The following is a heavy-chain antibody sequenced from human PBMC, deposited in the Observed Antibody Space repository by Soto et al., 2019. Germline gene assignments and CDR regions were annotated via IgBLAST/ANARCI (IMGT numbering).Heavy chain of an antibody. V-gene: IGHV4-31*03. CDR1: GGSISSGGYY. D-gene: IGHD4-17*01. J-gene: IGHJ4*02. Sequence: SETLSLTCTVSGGSISSGGYYWSWIRQHPGKGLEWIGYIYYSGSTYYNPSLKSRVTISVDTSKNQFSLKLSSVTAADTAVYYCARAPGVDYGDYVLDYWGQGTLVTVSS. CDR3: ARAPGVDYGDYVLDY. CDR2: IYYSGST.